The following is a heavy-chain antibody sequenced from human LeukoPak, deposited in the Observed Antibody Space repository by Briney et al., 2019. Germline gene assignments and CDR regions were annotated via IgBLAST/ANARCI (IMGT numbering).Heavy chain of an antibody. D-gene: IGHD3-3*01. CDR1: GFTFSSYW. CDR3: ARTSPESDFWSGYYGYYYYYMDV. J-gene: IGHJ6*03. Sequence: GGSLRLSCAASGFTFSSYWMSWVRQAPGKGLEWVANIKQDGSEKYYVDSVKGRFTISRDNAKNSLYLQMNSLRAEDTAVYYCARTSPESDFWSGYYGYYYYYMDVWGKGTTVTVSS. CDR2: IKQDGSEK. V-gene: IGHV3-7*01.